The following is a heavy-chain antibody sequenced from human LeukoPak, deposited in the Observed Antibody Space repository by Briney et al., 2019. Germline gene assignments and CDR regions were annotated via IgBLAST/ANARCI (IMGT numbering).Heavy chain of an antibody. Sequence: SVKVSCKASGGTFSSYAISWVRQAPGQGLEWMGGIIPIFGTANYAQKLQGRVTITADESTSTAYMELSSLRSEDTAVYYCARATVRLRLGLFDIWGQGTMVTVSS. CDR1: GGTFSSYA. CDR3: ARATVRLRLGLFDI. CDR2: IIPIFGTA. V-gene: IGHV1-69*13. J-gene: IGHJ3*02. D-gene: IGHD3-16*01.